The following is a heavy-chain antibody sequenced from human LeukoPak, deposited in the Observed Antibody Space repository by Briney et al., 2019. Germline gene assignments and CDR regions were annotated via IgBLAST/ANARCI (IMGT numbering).Heavy chain of an antibody. CDR2: ISAYNGNT. CDR1: GYTFTSYG. CDR3: ARDLYCSSTSCPFGY. D-gene: IGHD2-2*01. J-gene: IGHJ4*02. Sequence: ASVKVSCKASGYTFTSYGISWVRQAPGQGLEWMGWISAYNGNTNYAQKLQGRVTMTTDTSTSTAYMELRSLRSDDTAVYYCARDLYCSSTSCPFGYWGQGTLVTVSS. V-gene: IGHV1-18*01.